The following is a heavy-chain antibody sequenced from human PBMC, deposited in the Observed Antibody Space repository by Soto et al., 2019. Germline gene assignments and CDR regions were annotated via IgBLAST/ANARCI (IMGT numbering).Heavy chain of an antibody. CDR1: GFTFSTYS. J-gene: IGHJ4*02. V-gene: IGHV3-23*01. CDR2: ISAGSGNT. CDR3: ARQKLKSSTWYGSLDS. D-gene: IGHD2-2*01. Sequence: PGGSLRLSCAASGFTFSTYSMNWVRQAPGKGLEWVSVISAGSGNTYYAESVKGRFTVSRDNSKNTLWLQMDSLRVEDTGLYYCARQKLKSSTWYGSLDSWGQGTLVTVSS.